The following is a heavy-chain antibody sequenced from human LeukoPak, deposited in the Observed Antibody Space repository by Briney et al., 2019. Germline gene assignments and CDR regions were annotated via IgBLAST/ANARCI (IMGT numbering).Heavy chain of an antibody. Sequence: PSETLSLTCTVYGGSISSYYWSWIRQPPGKGLEWIGYIYYSGSTNYNPSLKSRVTISVDTSKNQFSLRLSSVTAADTAVYYCARGEYDGAAPYYYYMDVWGKGTTVTVSS. CDR1: GGSISSYY. D-gene: IGHD6-13*01. V-gene: IGHV4-59*01. J-gene: IGHJ6*03. CDR2: IYYSGST. CDR3: ARGEYDGAAPYYYYMDV.